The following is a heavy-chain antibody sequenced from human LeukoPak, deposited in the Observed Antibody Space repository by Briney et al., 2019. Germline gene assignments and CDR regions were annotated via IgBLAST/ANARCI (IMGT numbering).Heavy chain of an antibody. CDR2: IKQDGSEK. J-gene: IGHJ4*02. CDR1: GFTVSSNY. Sequence: GGSLRLSCAASGFTVSSNYMSWVRQAPGKGLEWVANIKQDGSEKYYVDSVRGRFTISRDNAKNSLYLQMNSLRAEDTAVYYCARENFDCWGQGTLVTVPS. CDR3: ARENFDC. V-gene: IGHV3-7*01.